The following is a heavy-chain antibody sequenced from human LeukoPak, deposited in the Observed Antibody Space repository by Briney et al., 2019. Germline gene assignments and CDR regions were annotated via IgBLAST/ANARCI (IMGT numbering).Heavy chain of an antibody. CDR1: GFSVSGYW. Sequence: GGSLRLSCAVSGFSVSGYWMTWVRQAPGKGLEWVANIKQDGSEKNYVDSVKGRFTISRDTAENSLFLQMNSQRVEDTAVYYCAREWQGGIAAAGTRIEGDYWGQGTLVAVSS. CDR2: IKQDGSEK. D-gene: IGHD6-13*01. V-gene: IGHV3-7*01. CDR3: AREWQGGIAAAGTRIEGDY. J-gene: IGHJ4*02.